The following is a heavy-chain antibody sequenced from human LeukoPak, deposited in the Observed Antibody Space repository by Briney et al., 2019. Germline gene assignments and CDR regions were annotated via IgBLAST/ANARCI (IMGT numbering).Heavy chain of an antibody. Sequence: TSETLSLTCAVYGGSFSGYDWSWIRQPPGKGLEWIGEINHSGSTNYNPSLKSRVTISVDTSKNQFSLKLSSVTAADTAVYYCARVLLWFGEQFDYWGQGTLVTVSS. CDR1: GGSFSGYD. CDR3: ARVLLWFGEQFDY. D-gene: IGHD3-10*01. CDR2: INHSGST. V-gene: IGHV4-34*01. J-gene: IGHJ4*02.